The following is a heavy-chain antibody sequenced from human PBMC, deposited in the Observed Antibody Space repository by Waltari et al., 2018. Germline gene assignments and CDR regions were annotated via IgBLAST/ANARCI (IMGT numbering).Heavy chain of an antibody. CDR2: VNYGGTT. V-gene: IGHV4-34*01. J-gene: IGHJ4*02. D-gene: IGHD6-19*01. CDR3: AKQVAGSGWYLG. CDR1: GGSLSGYY. Sequence: QVRLQQWGAGLLKPSETLSLTCVVSGGSLSGYYWSWIRQPPGKGLEWIGEVNYGGTTNYNPSLKSRITVSIDTSNNQFSPNLNSVTAADTAVYYCAKQVAGSGWYLGWGQGTLVSVSS.